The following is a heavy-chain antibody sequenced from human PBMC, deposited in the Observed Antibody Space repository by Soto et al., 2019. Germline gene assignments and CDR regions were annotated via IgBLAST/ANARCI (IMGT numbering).Heavy chain of an antibody. CDR1: GGSISSSSYY. Sequence: PSETLSLTCTVSGGSISSSSYYWGWIRQPPGKGLEWIGCIYYSGSTNYNPSLKSRVTISVDTSKNQFSLKLSSVTAADTAVYYCARGGIPSLFDYWGQGTLVTVSS. J-gene: IGHJ4*02. V-gene: IGHV4-39*07. CDR2: IYYSGST. D-gene: IGHD5-18*01. CDR3: ARGGIPSLFDY.